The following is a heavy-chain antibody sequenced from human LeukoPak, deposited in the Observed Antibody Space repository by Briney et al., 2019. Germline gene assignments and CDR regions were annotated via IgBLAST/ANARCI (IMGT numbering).Heavy chain of an antibody. CDR3: ARRTSNPVGAIDY. Sequence: PSETLSLTCTVSGGSISSSDYYWGWIRQPPEKGLEWIGATSSSGSTYYNPSLKSRVTISVDSSKNQFSLKLSSVTAADTAVYYCARRTSNPVGAIDYWGQGTLVTVSS. CDR2: TSSSGST. CDR1: GGSISSSDYY. V-gene: IGHV4-39*01. J-gene: IGHJ4*02. D-gene: IGHD1-26*01.